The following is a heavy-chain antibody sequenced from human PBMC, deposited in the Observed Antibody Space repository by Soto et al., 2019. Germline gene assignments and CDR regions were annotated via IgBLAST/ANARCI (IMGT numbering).Heavy chain of an antibody. V-gene: IGHV1-2*04. Sequence: QVQLVQSGAEVKKPGASVKVSCKASGYTFTGYYMHWVRQAPGQGLEWMGWINPNSGGTNYAQKFQGWVTMTRDTSISTAYMELSRLRSDDTAVYYCASDPYSSSPGDYYGMDVWGQGSTVTVSS. J-gene: IGHJ6*02. CDR1: GYTFTGYY. D-gene: IGHD6-6*01. CDR3: ASDPYSSSPGDYYGMDV. CDR2: INPNSGGT.